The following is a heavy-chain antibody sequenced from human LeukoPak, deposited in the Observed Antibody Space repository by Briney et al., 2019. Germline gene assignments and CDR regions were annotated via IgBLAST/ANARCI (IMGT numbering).Heavy chain of an antibody. Sequence: AGGSLGLSCAASGFTFSNFNMNWVRQAPGKGLEWVSFISSSSNYIYYADSVKGRFTVSRDNAKISLYLQMNSLRAEDTAVYYCARVQDGYSIAWGQGTLVTVSS. D-gene: IGHD5-18*01. CDR3: ARVQDGYSIA. CDR1: GFTFSNFN. V-gene: IGHV3-21*01. J-gene: IGHJ5*02. CDR2: ISSSSNYI.